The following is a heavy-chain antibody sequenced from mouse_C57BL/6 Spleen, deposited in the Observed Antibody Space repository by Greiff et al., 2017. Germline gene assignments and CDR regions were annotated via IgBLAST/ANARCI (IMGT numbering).Heavy chain of an antibody. CDR2: IYPGNSDT. D-gene: IGHD4-1*01. CDR1: GYTFTSYW. CDR3: TRETGADVDY. Sequence: SGTVLARPGASVKMSCKTSGYTFTSYWMHWVKQRPGQGLEWIGAIYPGNSDTSYNEKFKGKAKLTTVTSARTAYMELSSLTNEDAAVYDCTRETGADVDYWGQGTTLTVSS. J-gene: IGHJ2*01. V-gene: IGHV1-5*01.